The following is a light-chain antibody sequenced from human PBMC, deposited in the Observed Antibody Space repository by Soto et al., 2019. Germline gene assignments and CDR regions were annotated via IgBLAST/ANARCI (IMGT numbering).Light chain of an antibody. CDR2: DAS. V-gene: IGKV1-33*01. Sequence: DIQMTQSPSSLSASVGDRVTITCQASQDINKNLIWYQQKPGKAPKLLIYDASDLETGVPSRFSGSGSGTGFTFTISSLQPEDFETYDCQQYESLPLTFGQGTRLEIK. CDR3: QQYESLPLT. J-gene: IGKJ5*01. CDR1: QDINKN.